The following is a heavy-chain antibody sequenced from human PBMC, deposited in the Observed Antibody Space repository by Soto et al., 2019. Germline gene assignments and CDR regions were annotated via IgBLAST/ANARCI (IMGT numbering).Heavy chain of an antibody. CDR3: ARLIAAAGPYYYYYGMDV. CDR1: GGSISSSSYC. J-gene: IGHJ6*02. D-gene: IGHD6-13*01. Sequence: SETLSLTCTVSGGSISSSSYCWGWIRQPPGKGLEWIGSIYYSGSTYYNPSLKSRVTISVDTSKNQFSLKLSSVTAADTAVYYCARLIAAAGPYYYYYGMDVWGQGTTVTVSS. CDR2: IYYSGST. V-gene: IGHV4-39*01.